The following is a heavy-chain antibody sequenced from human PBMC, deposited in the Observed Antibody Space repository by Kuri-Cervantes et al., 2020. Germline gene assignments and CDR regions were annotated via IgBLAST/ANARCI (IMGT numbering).Heavy chain of an antibody. CDR2: ISWNSGSI. D-gene: IGHD2-21*02. J-gene: IGHJ4*02. Sequence: GGSLRLSCAASGFTFDDYAMHWVRQAPGKGLEWVSGISWNSGSIGYADSVKGRFTISRDNAKNSLYLQMNSLRAEDTAVYYCARAYVDVTFDYWGQGTLVTVSS. V-gene: IGHV3-9*01. CDR3: ARAYVDVTFDY. CDR1: GFTFDDYA.